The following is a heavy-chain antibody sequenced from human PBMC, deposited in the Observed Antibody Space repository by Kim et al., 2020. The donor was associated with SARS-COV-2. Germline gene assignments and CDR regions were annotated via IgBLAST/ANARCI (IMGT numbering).Heavy chain of an antibody. D-gene: IGHD3-10*01. CDR3: ARTNDHGAY. V-gene: IGHV5-51*01. Sequence: GESLKISCKGSGYSFTSYWIAWVRQTPGKGLEWMGIIYPRDSDTRYSPTFQGQITISVDKSISTAYLQWSSLKASDSAMYYCARTNDHGAYWGQGTLVTVSS. CDR1: GYSFTSYW. J-gene: IGHJ4*02. CDR2: IYPRDSDT.